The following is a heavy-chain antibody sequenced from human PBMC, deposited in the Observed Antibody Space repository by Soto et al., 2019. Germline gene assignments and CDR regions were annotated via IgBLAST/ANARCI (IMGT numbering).Heavy chain of an antibody. D-gene: IGHD2-2*01. CDR1: GFTFSSYA. CDR2: ISGSGGST. V-gene: IGHV3-23*04. CDR3: ALLHCSSTSCS. Sequence: VQLVESGGGVVQPGRSLRLSCAASGFTFSSYAMSWVRQAPGKGLEWVSAISGSGGSTYYADSVKGRFTISRDNSKNTLYLQMNSLRAEDTAVYYCALLHCSSTSCSWGQGTLVTVSS. J-gene: IGHJ4*02.